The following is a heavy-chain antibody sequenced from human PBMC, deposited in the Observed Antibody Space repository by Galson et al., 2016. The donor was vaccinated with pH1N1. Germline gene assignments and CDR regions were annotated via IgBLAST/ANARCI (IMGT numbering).Heavy chain of an antibody. CDR1: GFTFSSFG. D-gene: IGHD2-15*01. J-gene: IGHJ5*02. Sequence: SLRLSCAASGFTFSSFGMHWVRQAPGKGLEWVAVISYDGRNEYYADSVKGRFALPRDNSKNTMYMQMNSLRPEDTAMYYCAKATEFCRGGSCYANWFDPWGQGTLVTVSS. CDR2: ISYDGRNE. CDR3: AKATEFCRGGSCYANWFDP. V-gene: IGHV3-30*18.